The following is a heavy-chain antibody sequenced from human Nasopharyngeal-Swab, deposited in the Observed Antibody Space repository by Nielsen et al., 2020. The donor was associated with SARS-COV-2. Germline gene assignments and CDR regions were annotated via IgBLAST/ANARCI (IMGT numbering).Heavy chain of an antibody. V-gene: IGHV3-74*01. CDR3: ARVPGYSYGFGY. CDR2: INSDGSST. J-gene: IGHJ4*02. Sequence: GGSLRLSCVASGFTFSSYWMHWVRQAPGKGLVWVSRINSDGSSTSYADSVKGRFTISRDNAKNTLYLQMNSLRAEDTAVYYCARVPGYSYGFGYWGQGTLVTVSS. CDR1: GFTFSSYW. D-gene: IGHD5-18*01.